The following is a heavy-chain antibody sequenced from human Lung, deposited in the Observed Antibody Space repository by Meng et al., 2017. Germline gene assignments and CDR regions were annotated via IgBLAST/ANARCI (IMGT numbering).Heavy chain of an antibody. D-gene: IGHD6-19*01. CDR2: IIDSGST. V-gene: IGHV4-34*02. CDR3: VRRTYSSGWYFDY. CDR1: GGSFSGYY. J-gene: IGHJ4*02. Sequence: QVHLQQGGAGLLKPSETQSLPFAFYGGSFSGYYWSWIRQPPGKGLEWIGEIIDSGSTNYNPSLKSRVTISVDTSKNQFSLRVTSVTAADRAVYYCVRRTYSSGWYFDYWGQGTLVTVSS.